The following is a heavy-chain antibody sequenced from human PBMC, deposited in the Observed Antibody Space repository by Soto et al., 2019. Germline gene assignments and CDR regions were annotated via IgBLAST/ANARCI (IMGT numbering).Heavy chain of an antibody. V-gene: IGHV3-21*01. CDR1: GFSFSNYG. D-gene: IGHD2-2*01. CDR3: ARSACTSTSCYVGWLDP. CDR2: ISSSSSYI. J-gene: IGHJ5*02. Sequence: EVQLVESGGGLVKPGGSLRLSCAASGFSFSNYGMNWVRQAPGKGLEWVSSISSSSSYISYADSVKGRFTISRDNAKNSVYLQMKSLRAEDTAVYYCARSACTSTSCYVGWLDPWGQGTLVTVSS.